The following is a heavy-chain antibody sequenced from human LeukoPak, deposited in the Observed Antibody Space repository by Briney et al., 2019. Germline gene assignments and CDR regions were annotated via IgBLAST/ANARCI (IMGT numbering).Heavy chain of an antibody. J-gene: IGHJ2*01. CDR1: GYSISSGYY. Sequence: SETLSLTCTVSGYSISSGYYWGWIRQPPGKGLEWIGSIYYSGSTYYNPSLKSRVTISVDTSKNQFSLKLSSVTAADTAVYYCARLKEYYDILTGYYKYWYFDLWGRGTLVTVSS. D-gene: IGHD3-9*01. V-gene: IGHV4-38-2*02. CDR2: IYYSGST. CDR3: ARLKEYYDILTGYYKYWYFDL.